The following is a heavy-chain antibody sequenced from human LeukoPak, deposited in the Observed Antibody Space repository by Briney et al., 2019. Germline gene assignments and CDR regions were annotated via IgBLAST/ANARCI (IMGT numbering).Heavy chain of an antibody. Sequence: ASVKVSCKASGYTFTGYYMHWVRQAPGQGLEWMGWINPNSGGTNYAQKLQGRVTMTTDTSTSTAYMELRSLRSDDTAVYYCARWGDEEWELQYIDYWGQGTLVTVSS. CDR2: INPNSGGT. CDR3: ARWGDEEWELQYIDY. D-gene: IGHD1-26*01. J-gene: IGHJ4*02. CDR1: GYTFTGYY. V-gene: IGHV1-2*02.